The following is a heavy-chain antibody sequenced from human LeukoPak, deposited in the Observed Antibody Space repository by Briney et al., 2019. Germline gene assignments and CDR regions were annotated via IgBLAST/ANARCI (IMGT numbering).Heavy chain of an antibody. Sequence: GGSLRLSCTASGFAFETYWMHWVRQVPGKGLVWVSRIDEDGRITNYADSVNGRFSTSRDNAKNTLYLQMNSLRAEDTAVYYCARGPVRGGLDYWGQGTLVTVSS. CDR3: ARGPVRGGLDY. V-gene: IGHV3-74*01. CDR2: IDEDGRIT. CDR1: GFAFETYW. J-gene: IGHJ4*02. D-gene: IGHD3-10*01.